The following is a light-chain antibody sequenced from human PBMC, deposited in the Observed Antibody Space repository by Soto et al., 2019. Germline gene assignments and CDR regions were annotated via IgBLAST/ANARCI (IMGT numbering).Light chain of an antibody. CDR2: EAP. Sequence: DIQLTQSPSTLSASVGDRVTISCRASQSISNWLAWYQQKPGIAPKLLIYEAPRLESGVPSRFSGTGSGTEFPLTISSLQPDDFATYYCQQYSHFSTFGQGTKVDIK. CDR1: QSISNW. V-gene: IGKV1-5*03. J-gene: IGKJ1*01. CDR3: QQYSHFST.